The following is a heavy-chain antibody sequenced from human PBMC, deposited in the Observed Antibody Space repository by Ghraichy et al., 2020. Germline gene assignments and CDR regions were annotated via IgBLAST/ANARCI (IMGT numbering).Heavy chain of an antibody. CDR1: GFTFSSYG. V-gene: IGHV3-33*01. J-gene: IGHJ4*02. CDR3: ARDSSQTTIGYCSGGSCFELDY. CDR2: IWYDGSNK. D-gene: IGHD2-15*01. Sequence: GSLRLSCAASGFTFSSYGMHWVRQAPGKGLEWVAVIWYDGSNKYYADSVKGRFTISRDNSKNTLYLQMNSLRAEDTAVYYCARDSSQTTIGYCSGGSCFELDYWGQGTLVTVSS.